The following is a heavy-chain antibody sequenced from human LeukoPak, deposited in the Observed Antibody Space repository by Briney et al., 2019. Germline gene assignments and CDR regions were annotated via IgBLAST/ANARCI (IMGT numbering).Heavy chain of an antibody. V-gene: IGHV3-20*04. Sequence: GGSLRLSCAASGFTFDDYGMSWVRQAPGKGLEWVSGINWNGGSTGYADSVKGRFTISRDNAKNSLYLQMNSLRAEDTALYYCARRGWKYYDYVWGSYRLWGQGTLVTVSS. CDR2: INWNGGST. D-gene: IGHD3-16*02. CDR1: GFTFDDYG. CDR3: ARRGWKYYDYVWGSYRL. J-gene: IGHJ4*02.